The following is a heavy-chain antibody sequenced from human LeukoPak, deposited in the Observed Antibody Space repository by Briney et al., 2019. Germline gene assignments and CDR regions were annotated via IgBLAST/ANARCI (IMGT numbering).Heavy chain of an antibody. CDR2: TRNKANSYTT. D-gene: IGHD6-13*01. V-gene: IGHV3-72*01. Sequence: GGSLRLSCAASGFTFSDHYMDWVRQAPGKGLEWVGRTRNKANSYTTEYAASVKGRFTISRDDSKNSLYLQMNSLKTEDTAVYYCARGAIAAAGTWIYYYYYMDVWGKGTTVTVSS. J-gene: IGHJ6*03. CDR1: GFTFSDHY. CDR3: ARGAIAAAGTWIYYYYYMDV.